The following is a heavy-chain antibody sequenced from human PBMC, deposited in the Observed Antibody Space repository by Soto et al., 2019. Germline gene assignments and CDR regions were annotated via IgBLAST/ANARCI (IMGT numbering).Heavy chain of an antibody. V-gene: IGHV4-31*03. J-gene: IGHJ5*02. D-gene: IGHD3-16*01. CDR1: GGSISSGGYY. CDR2: IYYSGST. CDR3: TRSVLP. Sequence: QVQLQVSVPGRVKPSQTLSLTCTVSGGSISSGGYYWSWIRQHPGKLLDWVGYIYYSGSTYYNPSLKSRVTISVDRSKNQFSLEPSTVNASQMAIYYCTRSVLPWGHGTLITVSS.